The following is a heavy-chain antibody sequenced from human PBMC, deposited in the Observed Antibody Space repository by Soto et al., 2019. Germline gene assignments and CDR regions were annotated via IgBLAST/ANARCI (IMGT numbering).Heavy chain of an antibody. J-gene: IGHJ6*02. CDR1: GFTFTSSA. D-gene: IGHD3-9*01. CDR3: AAPALLRYFDWSYYYYYGMDV. CDR2: IVVGSGNT. V-gene: IGHV1-58*01. Sequence: GASVKVSCKASGFTFTSSAVQWVRQALGQRLEWIGWIVVGSGNTNCAQKFQERVTITRDMSTSTAYMELSSLRSEDTAVYYCAAPALLRYFDWSYYYYYGMDVWGQGTTVTVSS.